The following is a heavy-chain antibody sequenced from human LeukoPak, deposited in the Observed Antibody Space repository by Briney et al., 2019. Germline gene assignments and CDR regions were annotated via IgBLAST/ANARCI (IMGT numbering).Heavy chain of an antibody. V-gene: IGHV3-48*01. CDR1: GFTFSTYY. Sequence: GGSLRLSCAASGFTFSTYYMAWVRQAPGKGLEWLSSISSGSTTIYYADSVKGRFTISRDNAQNSLFLQMNGLRAEDTAVYYCARGRPYYFDYWGQGTRVTVSS. CDR2: ISSGSTTI. J-gene: IGHJ4*02. CDR3: ARGRPYYFDY.